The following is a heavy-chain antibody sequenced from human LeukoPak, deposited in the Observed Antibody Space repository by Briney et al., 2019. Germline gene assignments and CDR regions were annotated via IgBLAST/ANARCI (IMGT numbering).Heavy chain of an antibody. Sequence: GGSLRLSCTASGFTFRSYGMHWVRQAPGKGLEWLAFIQSDGRNQYYADSVKGQFTISRDNSKNTLFLQMNNLRAEDTAVYYCARDRYYYDSSGPLDYWGQGTLVTVSS. CDR3: ARDRYYYDSSGPLDY. V-gene: IGHV3-30*02. J-gene: IGHJ4*02. CDR1: GFTFRSYG. D-gene: IGHD3-22*01. CDR2: IQSDGRNQ.